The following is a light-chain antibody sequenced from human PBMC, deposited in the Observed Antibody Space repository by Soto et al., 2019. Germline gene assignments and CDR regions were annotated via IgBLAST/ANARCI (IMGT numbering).Light chain of an antibody. J-gene: IGKJ1*01. CDR3: QQYGSLPWT. V-gene: IGKV3-20*01. CDR1: QSVSSSY. CDR2: GPS. Sequence: EIVLTQSPGTLSLSPGERATLSCRASQSVSSSYLAWYQQKPSQAPRLLVYGPSSRATGITDRFSGTGSGTDFTLTISRLEPEDFAVYYCQQYGSLPWTFGQGTKVEIK.